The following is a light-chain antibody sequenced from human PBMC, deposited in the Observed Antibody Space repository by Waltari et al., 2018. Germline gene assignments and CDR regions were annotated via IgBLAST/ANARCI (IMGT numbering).Light chain of an antibody. Sequence: EIVLTHSPATLSLSPGERATLSCRASQSVSSYLAWYQQKPGQAPRLLIYDASNVATGIPARFSGSGSGTDFTLTISSLEPEDFAVYYCQQRSNWPPTFGQGTRLEIK. CDR1: QSVSSY. J-gene: IGKJ5*01. CDR3: QQRSNWPPT. CDR2: DAS. V-gene: IGKV3-11*01.